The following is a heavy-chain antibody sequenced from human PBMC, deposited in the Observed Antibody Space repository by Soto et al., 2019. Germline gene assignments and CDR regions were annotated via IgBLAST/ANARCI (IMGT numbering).Heavy chain of an antibody. CDR3: AKVVVGATSHSDFDS. CDR2: AAYSGGT. D-gene: IGHD2-15*01. J-gene: IGHJ4*02. Sequence: KASATLSLTCTVSGGSIANNNYFWGCVRQPPGKGLEWIGSAAYSGGTYKNPSLKSRVTVSVDTSKNQFSLKLTSVTAADTAVYYCAKVVVGATSHSDFDSWGQGTLVTVSS. CDR1: GGSIANNNYF. V-gene: IGHV4-39*01.